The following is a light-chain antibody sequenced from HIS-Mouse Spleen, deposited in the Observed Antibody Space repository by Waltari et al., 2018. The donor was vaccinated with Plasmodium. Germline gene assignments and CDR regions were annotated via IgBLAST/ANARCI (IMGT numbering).Light chain of an antibody. CDR1: PSFLYSSNNKNY. Sequence: DIVMTQSPDSLAVSLAERATINCKSSPSFLYSSNNKNYLAWYQQKPGQPPKLLIYWASTRESGVPDRFSGSGSGTDFTLTISSLQAEDVAVYYCQQYYSTPLTFGGGTKVEIK. V-gene: IGKV4-1*01. CDR2: WAS. J-gene: IGKJ4*01. CDR3: QQYYSTPLT.